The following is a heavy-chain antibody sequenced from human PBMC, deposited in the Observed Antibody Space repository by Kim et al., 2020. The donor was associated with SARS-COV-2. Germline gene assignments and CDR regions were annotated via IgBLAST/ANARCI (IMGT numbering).Heavy chain of an antibody. D-gene: IGHD2-15*01. J-gene: IGHJ6*03. Sequence: GGSLRLSCAASGFTFSSYSMNWVRQAPGKGLEWVSSISSSSSYIYYADSVKGRFTISRDNAKNSLYLQMNSLRAEDTAVYYCARGRVVVAAVYYYYYYMDVWGKGTTVTVSS. CDR3: ARGRVVVAAVYYYYYYMDV. CDR2: ISSSSSYI. V-gene: IGHV3-21*01. CDR1: GFTFSSYS.